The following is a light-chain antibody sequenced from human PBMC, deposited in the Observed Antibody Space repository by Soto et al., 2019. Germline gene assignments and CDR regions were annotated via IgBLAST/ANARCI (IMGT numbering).Light chain of an antibody. CDR2: GAS. Sequence: EIALTQSPGTLSLSPGERATLSCRASQSVSSSYLAWYQQKPGQAPRLLIYGASSRATGIPDRFSGSGSGTEFTLTISSLQSEDFAVYYCQQYHNWWTFGQGTKVDIK. CDR3: QQYHNWWT. V-gene: IGKV3-20*01. J-gene: IGKJ1*01. CDR1: QSVSSSY.